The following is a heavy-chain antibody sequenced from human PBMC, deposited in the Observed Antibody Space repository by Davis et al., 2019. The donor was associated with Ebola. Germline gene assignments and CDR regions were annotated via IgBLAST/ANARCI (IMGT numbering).Heavy chain of an antibody. V-gene: IGHV3-7*01. D-gene: IGHD5-18*01. CDR2: IKQDGSEK. J-gene: IGHJ6*02. CDR3: ARDSKDTAMVTPYYYGMDV. CDR1: GFTFSSYW. Sequence: PGGSLRLSCAASGFTFSSYWMSWVRQAPGKGLEWVANIKQDGSEKYYVDSVKGRFTISRDNAKNSLYLQMNSLRDEDTAVYYCARDSKDTAMVTPYYYGMDVWGQGTTVTVSS.